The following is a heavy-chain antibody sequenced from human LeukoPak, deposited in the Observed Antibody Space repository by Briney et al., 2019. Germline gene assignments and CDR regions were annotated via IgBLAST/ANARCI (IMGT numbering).Heavy chain of an antibody. J-gene: IGHJ4*02. V-gene: IGHV4-4*08. Sequence: PSESLSLTCTVAGGGISTYYWNWIRQTPGKGLEWVGHIANGATDYNPSLKSRAIISADTSKNQISLRLTSVTAADTAVYHCARDKAHSYGYYFDPWGRGTQALVSS. CDR1: GGGISTYY. D-gene: IGHD3-10*01. CDR2: IANGAT. CDR3: ARDKAHSYGYYFDP.